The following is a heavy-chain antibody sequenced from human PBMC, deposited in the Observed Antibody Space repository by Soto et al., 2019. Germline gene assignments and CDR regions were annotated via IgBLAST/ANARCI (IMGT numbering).Heavy chain of an antibody. CDR1: GFTFSGSA. D-gene: IGHD3-22*01. V-gene: IGHV3-73*02. CDR3: TRNNYDSSTSPGDY. CDR2: MRSKANSYAT. Sequence: EVQLVESGGGLVQPGGSLKLSCTTSGFTFSGSAMHWVRQASGKGLEWVGRMRSKANSYATAYAESVKGRFTISRDDSNNAAYLQMNSLKIEDTAVYYCTRNNYDSSTSPGDYWGQGTLVTVSS. J-gene: IGHJ4*02.